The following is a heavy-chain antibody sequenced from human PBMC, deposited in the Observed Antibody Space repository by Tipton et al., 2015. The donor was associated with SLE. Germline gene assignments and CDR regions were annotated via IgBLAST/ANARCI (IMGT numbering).Heavy chain of an antibody. CDR1: GFSISSGYY. Sequence: TLSLTCAVSGFSISSGYYWGWIRQPPGKGLGWLGSVYHSGTTYYNPSLKSRLTISVDTSKNQFSLKLSSVTAADTAVYYCARVVPGYYFDSWGQGTQVIVSS. CDR2: VYHSGTT. D-gene: IGHD3-16*02. CDR3: ARVVPGYYFDS. J-gene: IGHJ4*02. V-gene: IGHV4-38-2*01.